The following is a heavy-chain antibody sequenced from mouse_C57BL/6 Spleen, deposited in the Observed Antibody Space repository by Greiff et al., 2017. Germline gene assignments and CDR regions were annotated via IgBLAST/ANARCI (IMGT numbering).Heavy chain of an antibody. V-gene: IGHV1-64*01. CDR3: ARSRDYGEGYAMDY. D-gene: IGHD1-1*01. CDR2: IHPNSGST. J-gene: IGHJ4*01. Sequence: QVQLQQPGAELVKPGASVKLSCKASGYTFTSYWMHWVKQRPGQGLEWIGMIHPNSGSTNYNEKFKSKATLTVDKSSSTAYMQLSSLTSEDSAVYYCARSRDYGEGYAMDYWGQGTSVTVSS. CDR1: GYTFTSYW.